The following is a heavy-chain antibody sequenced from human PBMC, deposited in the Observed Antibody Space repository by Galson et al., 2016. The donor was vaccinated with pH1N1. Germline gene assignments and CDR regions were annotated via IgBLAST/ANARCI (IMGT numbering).Heavy chain of an antibody. CDR1: GFTFSDYW. J-gene: IGHJ4*02. Sequence: SLRLSCAASGFTFSDYWMSWVRQAPGKGLEWVANIKQDGSVKYYVDSVKGRFTISRGNAKNSLYLQMNSLRAEDTAVYYCARAVAAAGSHWGQGTLVTVSS. CDR2: IKQDGSVK. D-gene: IGHD6-13*01. CDR3: ARAVAAAGSH. V-gene: IGHV3-7*01.